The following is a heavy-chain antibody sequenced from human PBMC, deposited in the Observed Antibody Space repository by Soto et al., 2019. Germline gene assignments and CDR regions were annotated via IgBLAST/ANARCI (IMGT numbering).Heavy chain of an antibody. CDR3: AAELGFGTLSVD. J-gene: IGHJ6*04. D-gene: IGHD7-27*01. CDR1: GDTFKNCV. Sequence: QVQVVQSGVEVRRPGSSVKVSCKASGDTFKNCVISWVRQAPGQGLEWMGGIIPVFGTTDFAQRFQGRLTTTTDESTTTAYIELSSLRSLHTATYYRAAELGFGTLSVDWGRGTKVIVSS. CDR2: IIPVFGTT. V-gene: IGHV1-69*01.